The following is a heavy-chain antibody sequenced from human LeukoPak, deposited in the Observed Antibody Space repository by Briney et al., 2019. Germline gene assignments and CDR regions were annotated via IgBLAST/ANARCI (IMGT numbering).Heavy chain of an antibody. CDR3: ARSKVNYYGSGSYYPFDP. D-gene: IGHD3-10*01. CDR1: GFTFSSYA. Sequence: GGSLRLSCAASGFTFSSYAMHWVRQAPGKGLEWVAVISYDGSNKYYADSVKGRFTISRYNSKNTLYLQMNSLRAEDTAVYYCARSKVNYYGSGSYYPFDPWGQGTLVTVSS. V-gene: IGHV3-30-3*01. J-gene: IGHJ5*02. CDR2: ISYDGSNK.